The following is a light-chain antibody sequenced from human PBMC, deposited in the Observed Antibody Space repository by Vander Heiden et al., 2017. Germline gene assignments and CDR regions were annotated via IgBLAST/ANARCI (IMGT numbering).Light chain of an antibody. CDR2: AAS. V-gene: IGKV1-39*01. CDR3: QQSESTPYT. J-gene: IGKJ2*01. Sequence: DIQMTQSPSSLSASVGDRVTITCRASQSISSYLNWYQQKPGKAPKLLIYAASSLESGVPSRFSGSGSGTDFTLTISRLQPEDFATYYCQQSESTPYTFGQGTKLEIK. CDR1: QSISSY.